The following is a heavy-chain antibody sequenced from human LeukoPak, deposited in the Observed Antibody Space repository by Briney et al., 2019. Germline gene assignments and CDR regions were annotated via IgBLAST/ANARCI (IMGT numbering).Heavy chain of an antibody. Sequence: GASLKVSCKASVYTFTSYDINWARQATGQGLQWMGWMNPNSGNTGYAQKFQGRVTMTRNTSISTAYMELSSLRSEDTAVYYCARAPAHGAFDIWGQGTMVTVS. CDR1: VYTFTSYD. V-gene: IGHV1-8*01. CDR3: ARAPAHGAFDI. CDR2: MNPNSGNT. J-gene: IGHJ3*02. D-gene: IGHD2-2*01.